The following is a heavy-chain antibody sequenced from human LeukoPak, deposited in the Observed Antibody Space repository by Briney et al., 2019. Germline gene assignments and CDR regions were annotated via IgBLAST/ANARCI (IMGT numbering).Heavy chain of an antibody. Sequence: PGGSLRLSCAASGFTFDDYAMHWVRQAPGKGLEWASGISWNSGSIGYADSVKGRFTISRDNAKNSLYLQMNSLRAEDTALYYCAKDIGYSSSPLSQALDYWGQGTLVTVSS. D-gene: IGHD6-6*01. CDR1: GFTFDDYA. CDR3: AKDIGYSSSPLSQALDY. J-gene: IGHJ4*02. CDR2: ISWNSGSI. V-gene: IGHV3-9*01.